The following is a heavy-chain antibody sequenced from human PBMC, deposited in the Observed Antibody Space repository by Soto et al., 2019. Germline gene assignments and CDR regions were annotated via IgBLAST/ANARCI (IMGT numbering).Heavy chain of an antibody. CDR3: ARGRSSTSPYPIGY. V-gene: IGHV4-31*03. CDR2: IYYSGST. Sequence: QVRLQESGPGLVKPSQTLSLTCTVSGGSISSGGYYWSWIRQPPGKGLELIGYIYYSGSTYYNPSLKSRVTISVYTSKNQFSLKLSSVTAADTAVYYCARGRSSTSPYPIGYWGQGTLVTVSS. J-gene: IGHJ4*02. D-gene: IGHD2-2*01. CDR1: GGSISSGGYY.